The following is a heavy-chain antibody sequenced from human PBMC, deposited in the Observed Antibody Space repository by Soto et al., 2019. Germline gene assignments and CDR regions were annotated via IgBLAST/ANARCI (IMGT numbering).Heavy chain of an antibody. CDR2: ISGSGGST. CDR3: AKGGTAMVNSGMEV. CDR1: GFTFSSYA. V-gene: IGHV3-23*01. J-gene: IGHJ6*02. Sequence: PSGSLRLSCEASGFTFSSYAITWVRPAPGKGLEWVSAISGSGGSTYYADSVKGRFTISRDNSKNTLYLQMNSLRAEDTAVYYCAKGGTAMVNSGMEVWGQGTTVTVSS. D-gene: IGHD5-18*01.